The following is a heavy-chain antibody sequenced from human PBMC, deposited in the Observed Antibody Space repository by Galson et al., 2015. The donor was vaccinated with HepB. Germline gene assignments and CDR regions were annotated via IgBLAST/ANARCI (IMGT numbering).Heavy chain of an antibody. V-gene: IGHV1-18*01. D-gene: IGHD3-22*01. CDR3: ARDYYSDGSYWDDAFDN. CDR1: GYTFTSYG. Sequence: QSGAEVKKPGASVKVSCKASGYTFTSYGISWVRQAPGQGLEWMGWISTYSGETNKLQKFQGRLTMTTDTSTSTVYMELRSLRSDDTAVYYCARDYYSDGSYWDDAFDNWGQGTMVTVSS. J-gene: IGHJ3*02. CDR2: ISTYSGET.